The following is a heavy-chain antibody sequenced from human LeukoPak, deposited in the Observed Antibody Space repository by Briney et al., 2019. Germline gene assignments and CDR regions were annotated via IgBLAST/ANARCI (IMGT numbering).Heavy chain of an antibody. J-gene: IGHJ4*02. V-gene: IGHV3-30*18. CDR3: AKDREWLHYYFDY. CDR1: GFTFSSYG. Sequence: GGSLRLSCAASGFTFSSYGMHWVRQAPGKGLEWVAVISYDGSNKYYADSVKGRFTISRDNSKNTLYLQMNSLRAEDTAVYYCAKDREWLHYYFDYWGQGTLVTVSS. D-gene: IGHD5-12*01. CDR2: ISYDGSNK.